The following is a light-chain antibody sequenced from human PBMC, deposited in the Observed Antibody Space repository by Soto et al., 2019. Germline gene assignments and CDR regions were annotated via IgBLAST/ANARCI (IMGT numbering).Light chain of an antibody. CDR3: GTWDTSLSSGGV. CDR2: DND. J-gene: IGLJ1*01. V-gene: IGLV1-51*01. Sequence: QSVLTQPPSVSAAPGQKVTISCSGLSSNIGNNYVSWYQQLPGTAPKLLIYDNDKRPPGIPDRFSGSKSGTSATLGITGLQNGDEADDYCGTWDTSLSSGGVFGTGTKVTVL. CDR1: SSNIGNNY.